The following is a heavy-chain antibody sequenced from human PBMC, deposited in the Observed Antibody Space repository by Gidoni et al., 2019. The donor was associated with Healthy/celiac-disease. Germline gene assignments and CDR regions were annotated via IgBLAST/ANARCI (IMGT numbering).Heavy chain of an antibody. CDR1: GFTFSSYG. CDR2: ISYDGSNK. CDR3: ARDLFDY. J-gene: IGHJ4*02. Sequence: QVQLVESGGAVVQPGRSLRLSCPASGFTFSSYGMHWVRQAPGKGLEWVAVISYDGSNKYYADSVKGRFTISRDNSKNTLYLQMNSLRAEDTAVYYCARDLFDYWGQGTLVTVSS. V-gene: IGHV3-30*03.